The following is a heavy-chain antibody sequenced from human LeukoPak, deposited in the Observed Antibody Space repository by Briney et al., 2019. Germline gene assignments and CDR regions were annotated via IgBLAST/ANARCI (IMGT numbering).Heavy chain of an antibody. CDR2: IKQDGSEK. CDR1: GFTFSSYW. D-gene: IGHD6-13*01. CDR3: ARDPTGSSWTQDYYGMDV. V-gene: IGHV3-7*01. J-gene: IGHJ6*02. Sequence: PGGSLRLSCAASGFTFSSYWMSWVRQAPGKGLEWVANIKQDGSEKYYVDSVKGRFTISRDNAKNSLYLQMNSLRAEDTAAYYCARDPTGSSWTQDYYGMDVWGQGTTVTVSS.